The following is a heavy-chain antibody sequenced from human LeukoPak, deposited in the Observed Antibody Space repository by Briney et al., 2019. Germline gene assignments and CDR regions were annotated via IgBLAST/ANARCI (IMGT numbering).Heavy chain of an antibody. CDR3: ARGTTVTIWDAFDI. Sequence: PSETLSLTCAVYGGSFSGYYWSWIRQPAGKGLEWIGRIYTSGSTNYNPSLKSRVTMSVDTSKNQFSLKLSSVTAADTAVYYCARGTTVTIWDAFDIWGQGTMVTVSS. CDR1: GGSFSGYY. V-gene: IGHV4-59*10. D-gene: IGHD4-17*01. CDR2: IYTSGST. J-gene: IGHJ3*02.